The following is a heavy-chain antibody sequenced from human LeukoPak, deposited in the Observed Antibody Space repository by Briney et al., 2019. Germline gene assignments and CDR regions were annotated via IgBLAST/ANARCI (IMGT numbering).Heavy chain of an antibody. V-gene: IGHV3-48*01. Sequence: GGSLRLSCAASGFTFSSYSMSWVRQAPGKGLEWVSYISSSSSTIYYADSVKGRFTISRDNAKNSLYLQMNSLRAEDTAVYYCAREMQGIAVAGNRFDYWGQGTLVTVSS. D-gene: IGHD6-19*01. J-gene: IGHJ4*02. CDR3: AREMQGIAVAGNRFDY. CDR2: ISSSSSTI. CDR1: GFTFSSYS.